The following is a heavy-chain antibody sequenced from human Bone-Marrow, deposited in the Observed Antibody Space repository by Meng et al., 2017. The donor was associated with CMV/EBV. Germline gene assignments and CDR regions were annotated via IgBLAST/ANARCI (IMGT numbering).Heavy chain of an antibody. J-gene: IGHJ5*02. CDR3: ARCIAEEVNWFDP. D-gene: IGHD6-13*01. CDR2: INPNSGGT. CDR1: GYTFTGYY. Sequence: ASVKVSCKASGYTFTGYYMHWVRQAPGQGLEWMGWINPNSGGTNYAQKFQGRVTMTRDTSISTAYMELSRLRSDDTAVYYCARCIAEEVNWFDPWGQGTLVTGSS. V-gene: IGHV1-2*02.